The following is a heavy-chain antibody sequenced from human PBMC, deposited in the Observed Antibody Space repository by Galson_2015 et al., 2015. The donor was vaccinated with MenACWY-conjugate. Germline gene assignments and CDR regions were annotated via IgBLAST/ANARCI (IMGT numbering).Heavy chain of an antibody. CDR2: INDDGTRT. Sequence: SLRLSCATSGFTFSSYAMNWVRQAPGKGLEWVSTINDDGTRTHYADSVKGRFTISRDNSKSTLFLQMNSLRAEDTALYYCAKDPQHVIEFWGQGILVTVSS. J-gene: IGHJ4*02. CDR1: GFTFSSYA. CDR3: AKDPQHVIEF. V-gene: IGHV3-23*01.